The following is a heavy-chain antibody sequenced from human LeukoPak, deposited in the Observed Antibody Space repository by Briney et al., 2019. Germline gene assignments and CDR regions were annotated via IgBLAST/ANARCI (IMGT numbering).Heavy chain of an antibody. CDR3: PRRGPGLYHSRLYYFDY. V-gene: IGHV4-34*01. CDR1: GGSFSGYY. CDR2: INHSGST. D-gene: IGHD3-22*01. J-gene: IGHJ4*02. Sequence: SETLSLTCAVYGGSFSGYYWSWIRQPPGKGLEWIGEINHSGSTNYNPSLKSRVTISVDTSKNQFSLKPSSVTAAATAVYYSPRRGPGLYHSRLYYFDYWGQGTLVTVSS.